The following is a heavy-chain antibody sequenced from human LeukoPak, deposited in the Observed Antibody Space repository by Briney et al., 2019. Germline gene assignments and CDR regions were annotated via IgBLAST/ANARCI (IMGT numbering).Heavy chain of an antibody. J-gene: IGHJ5*02. CDR1: GFTFSSYA. Sequence: GSLRLSCAASGFTFSSYAMSWVRQAPGMGLEWVSSIGSSGGSTYYADSVKGRFTISRDNSKNTLYLQMNSLRAEDTAVYYCAKDRGYSGYPYDNWFDPWGQGTLVTVSS. D-gene: IGHD5-12*01. CDR2: IGSSGGST. V-gene: IGHV3-23*01. CDR3: AKDRGYSGYPYDNWFDP.